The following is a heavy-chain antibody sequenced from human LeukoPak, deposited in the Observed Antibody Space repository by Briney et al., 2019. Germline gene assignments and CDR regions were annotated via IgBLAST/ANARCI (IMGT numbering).Heavy chain of an antibody. V-gene: IGHV1-8*01. CDR2: MNPNSGNT. Sequence: APVKVSCKASGYTFTSYDINWVRQATGQGLEWMGWMNPNSGNTGYAQKFQGRVTMTRNTSISTAYMELSSLRSEDTAVYYCARGARRITIFGVVIHYYFDYWGQGTLVTVSS. CDR3: ARGARRITIFGVVIHYYFDY. D-gene: IGHD3-3*01. J-gene: IGHJ4*02. CDR1: GYTFTSYD.